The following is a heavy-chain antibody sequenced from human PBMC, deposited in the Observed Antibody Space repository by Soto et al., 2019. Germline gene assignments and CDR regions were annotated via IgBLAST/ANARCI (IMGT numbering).Heavy chain of an antibody. J-gene: IGHJ5*02. D-gene: IGHD5-12*01. CDR3: TTKLRDGYNPFNWFDP. CDR1: GFTFSNAW. V-gene: IGHV3-15*01. CDR2: IKSKTDGGTT. Sequence: GGSLRLSCAASGFTFSNAWMSWVRQAPGKGLEWVGRIKSKTDGGTTDYAAPVKGRFTISRDDSKNTLYLQMNSLKTEDTAVYYCTTKLRDGYNPFNWFDPWGQGTLVTVSS.